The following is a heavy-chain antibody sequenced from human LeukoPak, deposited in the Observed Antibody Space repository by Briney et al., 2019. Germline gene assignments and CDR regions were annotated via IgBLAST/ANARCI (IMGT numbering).Heavy chain of an antibody. J-gene: IGHJ4*02. D-gene: IGHD1-14*01. Sequence: PGGSLRLSCAASGFTFSSHWMNWVRKAPGKGLERVANIKQDGSGKYYVDSVKGRFTISRDNAKKSLYLQMNSLRAEDTAVYYCARDSDHIDGANFDYWGQGTLVTVSS. V-gene: IGHV3-7*01. CDR3: ARDSDHIDGANFDY. CDR1: GFTFSSHW. CDR2: IKQDGSGK.